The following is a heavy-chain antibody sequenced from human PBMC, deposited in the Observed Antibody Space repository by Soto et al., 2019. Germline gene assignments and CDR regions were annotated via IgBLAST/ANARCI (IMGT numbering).Heavy chain of an antibody. CDR1: GLSLSTSGVG. D-gene: IGHD2-2*01. CDR2: IYWDDDK. V-gene: IGHV2-5*02. Sequence: QITLKESGPTLVKPTQTLTLTCTFSGLSLSTSGVGVGWIRQPPGKALEWLALIYWDDDKRYSPSLKSRLTSTTYSSKNLVLLTMTTVDPLYTATYYCAHTLPGDGYCSSTSCHLWYFDLWGRGTLVTVSS. J-gene: IGHJ2*01. CDR3: AHTLPGDGYCSSTSCHLWYFDL.